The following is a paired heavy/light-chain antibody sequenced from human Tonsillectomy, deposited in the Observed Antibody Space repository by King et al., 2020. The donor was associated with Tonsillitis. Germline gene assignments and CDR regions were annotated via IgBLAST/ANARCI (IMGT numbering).Light chain of an antibody. Sequence: DIVMTQSPDSLAVSLGERATINCKSSQSVLYISNNKNHLAWYQQKPGQPPKLLIYWASTRESGVPDRFSGSGSGTDFTLTISSLQAEDVAVYYCQQYYTTPYTFGQGTKLEIK. CDR2: WAS. CDR1: QSVLYISNNKNH. V-gene: IGKV4-1*01. J-gene: IGKJ2*01. CDR3: QQYYTTPYT.
Heavy chain of an antibody. V-gene: IGHV3-48*02. CDR1: GFPFSSYS. Sequence: EVQLVESGGGLVQPGGSLRLSCAVSGFPFSSYSMNWVRQAPGKGLEWVSYISSGSSNIYYADSVRGRFTISRDNAKNSLYLQMNSLRDEDTAVYYCARAGIAYYDASDFWGQGTVVTVSS. D-gene: IGHD6-13*01. CDR3: ARAGIAYYDASDF. J-gene: IGHJ3*01. CDR2: ISSGSSNI.